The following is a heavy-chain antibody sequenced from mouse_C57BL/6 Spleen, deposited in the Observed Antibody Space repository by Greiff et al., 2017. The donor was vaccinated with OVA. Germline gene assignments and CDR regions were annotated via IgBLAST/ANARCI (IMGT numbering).Heavy chain of an antibody. D-gene: IGHD2-4*01. J-gene: IGHJ2*01. Sequence: EVKLVESEGGLVQPGSSMKLSCTASGFTFSDYYMAWVRQVPEKGLEWVANINYDGSSTYYLDSLKSRFIISRDNAKNILYLQMSSLKSEDTATYYCARAPYDYDGTFDYWGQGTTLTVSS. V-gene: IGHV5-16*01. CDR2: INYDGSST. CDR1: GFTFSDYY. CDR3: ARAPYDYDGTFDY.